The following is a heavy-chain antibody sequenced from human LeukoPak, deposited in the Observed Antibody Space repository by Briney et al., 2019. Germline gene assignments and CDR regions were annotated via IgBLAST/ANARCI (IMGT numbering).Heavy chain of an antibody. J-gene: IGHJ3*02. Sequence: SETLSLTCAVYGGSFSGYYWSWIRQPAGKGLEWIGHIYTSGSTKYNPSLTGRVTISVDTSKNQFSLNLSSVTAADTAVYYCARDHEDIVATIWGEGLNIWGQGTVVTVSS. CDR3: ARDHEDIVATIWGEGLNI. V-gene: IGHV4-4*07. CDR2: IYTSGST. D-gene: IGHD5-12*01. CDR1: GGSFSGYY.